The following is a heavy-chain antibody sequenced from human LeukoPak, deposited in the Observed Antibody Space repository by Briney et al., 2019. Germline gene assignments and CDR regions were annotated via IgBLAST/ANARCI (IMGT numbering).Heavy chain of an antibody. CDR3: ASGVHCSSTSCLMHYDILTGYYGPGDYYYGMDV. Sequence: ASVKVSCKASGYTFTSYAISWVRQAPGQGLEWMGGIIPIFGTANYAQKFQGRVTITADESTSTAYMELSSLRSEDTAVYYCASGVHCSSTSCLMHYDILTGYYGPGDYYYGMDVWGQGTTVTVSS. CDR1: GYTFTSYA. J-gene: IGHJ6*02. D-gene: IGHD3-9*01. V-gene: IGHV1-69*13. CDR2: IIPIFGTA.